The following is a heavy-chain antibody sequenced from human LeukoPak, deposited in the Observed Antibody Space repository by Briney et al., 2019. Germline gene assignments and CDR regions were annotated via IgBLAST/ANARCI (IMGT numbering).Heavy chain of an antibody. D-gene: IGHD1-26*01. J-gene: IGHJ3*02. V-gene: IGHV4-59*01. CDR3: ARPRMVGATYDAFDI. CDR1: GGSISSYY. CDR2: IYYSGST. Sequence: SETLSLTCTVYGGSISSYYWSWIRQPPGKGLEWIGYIYYSGSTNYNPSLKSRVTISVDTSKNQFSLKLSSVTAADTAVYYCARPRMVGATYDAFDIWGQGTMVTVSS.